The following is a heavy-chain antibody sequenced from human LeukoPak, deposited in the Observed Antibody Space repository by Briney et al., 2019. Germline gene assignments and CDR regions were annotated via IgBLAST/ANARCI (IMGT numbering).Heavy chain of an antibody. D-gene: IGHD4-23*01. CDR3: ARAPVVDYGGKIQHGGGPDY. CDR2: MNPNSGNT. J-gene: IGHJ4*02. V-gene: IGHV1-8*03. Sequence: ASVKVSCKASGYTFTSYDINWVRQATGQGLEWMGWMNPNSGNTGYAQKFQGRVTITRNNSINTVYMELSSLRSEDTAVYYCARAPVVDYGGKIQHGGGPDYRGQGTLVTVSS. CDR1: GYTFTSYD.